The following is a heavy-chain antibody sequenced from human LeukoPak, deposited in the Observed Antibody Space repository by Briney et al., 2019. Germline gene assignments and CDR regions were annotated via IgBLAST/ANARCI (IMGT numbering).Heavy chain of an antibody. V-gene: IGHV6-1*01. CDR2: XYQRSKWYN. J-gene: IGHJ4*02. Sequence: XXQSPSXXXXXXXXXYQRSKWYNDYAVSVKSRITINPDISKNQFSQQLNSVTPEDTAVYYCARSPSPYSSGWYFDYWGQGTLVTVSS. CDR3: ARSPSPYSSGWYFDY. D-gene: IGHD6-19*01.